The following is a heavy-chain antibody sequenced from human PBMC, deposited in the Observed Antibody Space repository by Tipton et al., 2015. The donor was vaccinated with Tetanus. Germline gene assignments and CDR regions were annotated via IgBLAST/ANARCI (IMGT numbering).Heavy chain of an antibody. CDR2: IYVSGTT. CDR3: ARHDTFIWFGQFGAFDI. Sequence: LSLTCTVSGGSISGSEYYWGWIRQPPGKGLEWIGSIYVSGTTYYFPSLKSRVTISIDTSMNQLSLKLSSVTAADTAVYYCARHDTFIWFGQFGAFDIWGQGTMVTVSS. CDR1: GGSISGSEYY. J-gene: IGHJ3*02. V-gene: IGHV4-39*01. D-gene: IGHD3-10*01.